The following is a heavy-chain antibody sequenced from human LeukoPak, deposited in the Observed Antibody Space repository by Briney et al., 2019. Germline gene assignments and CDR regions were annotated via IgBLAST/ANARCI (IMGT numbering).Heavy chain of an antibody. CDR3: AKGWRGDHFDY. CDR2: IDASGDT. J-gene: IGHJ4*02. Sequence: SETLSLTCAVSGGSITIHHWSWIRQPPGKGLDWIGYIDASGDTRYNPSIKSRVTISTDTSRTQFSLKLTSVTAADTAVYYCAKGWRGDHFDYWGQGILVTVFS. D-gene: IGHD3-16*01. CDR1: GGSITIHH. V-gene: IGHV4-59*11.